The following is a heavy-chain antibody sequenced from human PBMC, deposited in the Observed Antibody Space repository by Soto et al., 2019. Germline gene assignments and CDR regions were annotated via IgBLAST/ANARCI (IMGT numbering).Heavy chain of an antibody. J-gene: IGHJ4*02. D-gene: IGHD3-22*01. CDR2: FYYTGSI. V-gene: IGHV4-61*01. Sequence: SETLSLTCTVPGGSVSSCNYYWSWIRQPPGKGLEWIGYFYYTGSINYNPSLKSRVTISIDASKNQFSLRLSSVTAADTAVYYCARSIFYSDGSNYSPFDYWGQGTLVTVSS. CDR3: ARSIFYSDGSNYSPFDY. CDR1: GGSVSSCNYY.